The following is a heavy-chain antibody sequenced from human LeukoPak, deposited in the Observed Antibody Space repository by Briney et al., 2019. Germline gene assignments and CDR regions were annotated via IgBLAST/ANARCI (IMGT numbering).Heavy chain of an antibody. D-gene: IGHD6-19*01. CDR1: GFTFSSYA. Sequence: GGSLGLSCAASGFTFSSYAMSWVRQAPGKGLEWVSAISGSGGSTYYADSVKGQFTISRDNSKNTLYLQMNSLRAEDTAVHYCAKRSRGIAVAGHFDYWGQGTLVTVSS. J-gene: IGHJ4*02. CDR3: AKRSRGIAVAGHFDY. CDR2: ISGSGGST. V-gene: IGHV3-23*01.